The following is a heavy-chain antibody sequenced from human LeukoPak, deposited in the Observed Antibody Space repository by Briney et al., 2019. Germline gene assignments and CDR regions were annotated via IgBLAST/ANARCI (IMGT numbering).Heavy chain of an antibody. J-gene: IGHJ4*02. V-gene: IGHV3-33*06. CDR3: AKGYCSSTSCPLDY. Sequence: GGSLRLSCAASGLTFSSYGMHRVRQAPGKGLEWVAVIWYDGSNKYYADSVKGRFTISRDNSKNTLYLQMNSLRAEDTAVYYCAKGYCSSTSCPLDYWGQGTLVTVSS. CDR2: IWYDGSNK. D-gene: IGHD2-2*01. CDR1: GLTFSSYG.